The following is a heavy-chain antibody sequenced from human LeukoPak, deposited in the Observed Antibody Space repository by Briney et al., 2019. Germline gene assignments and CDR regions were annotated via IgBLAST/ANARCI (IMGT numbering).Heavy chain of an antibody. J-gene: IGHJ4*02. CDR1: GFTVSSNY. Sequence: GGSLRLSCAASGFTVSSNYMSWVRQAPGKGLEWVSAISSSGGSTYYADSVKGRFTISRDNSKNTLYLQVNSLRAEDTAVYYCAKVADYGGKVWNDYWGQGTLVTVSS. D-gene: IGHD4-23*01. CDR3: AKVADYGGKVWNDY. CDR2: ISSSGGST. V-gene: IGHV3-23*01.